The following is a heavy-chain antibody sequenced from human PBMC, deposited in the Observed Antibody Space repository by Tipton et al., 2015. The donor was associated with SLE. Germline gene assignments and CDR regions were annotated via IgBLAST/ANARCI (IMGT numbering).Heavy chain of an antibody. D-gene: IGHD2-15*01. CDR2: IYHSGGT. J-gene: IGHJ6*02. CDR1: GGSISGSNW. V-gene: IGHV4-4*02. Sequence: TLSLTCAVSGGSISGSNWWSWVRQPPGKGLEWIGEIYHSGGTNYNPSLKSRVIISVDKSKNQFSLKLSSVTVADTAVYYCARALPPQHYYGMDVWGQGTTVTVSS. CDR3: ARALPPQHYYGMDV.